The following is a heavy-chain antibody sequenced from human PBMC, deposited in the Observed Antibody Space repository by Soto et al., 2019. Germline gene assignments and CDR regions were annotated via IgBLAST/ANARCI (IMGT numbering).Heavy chain of an antibody. J-gene: IGHJ6*02. CDR1: GYTFTSYG. D-gene: IGHD3-22*01. CDR3: ARDVNDSSGYYYYYGMDV. CDR2: ISAYNGNT. V-gene: IGHV1-18*01. Sequence: ASVKVSCKASGYTFTSYGISWVRQAPGQGLGWMGWISAYNGNTNYAQKLQGRVTMTTDTSTSTAYMELRSLRSDDTAVYYCARDVNDSSGYYYYYGMDVWGQGTTVTVSS.